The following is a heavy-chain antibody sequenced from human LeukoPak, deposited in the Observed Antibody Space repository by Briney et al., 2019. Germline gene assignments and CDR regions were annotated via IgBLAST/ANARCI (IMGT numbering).Heavy chain of an antibody. D-gene: IGHD4-11*01. CDR3: ARDDSDFAY. CDR2: IHHSGTT. V-gene: IGHV4-38-2*02. CDR1: DYSISSGFY. J-gene: IGHJ4*02. Sequence: SETLSLTCTVSDYSISSGFYWGWIRQPPGKGLEWLGSIHHSGTTHYNPSLMSRVTISVDTSKNHISLKVTSVTASDTAVYYCARDDSDFAYWGQGTLVTISS.